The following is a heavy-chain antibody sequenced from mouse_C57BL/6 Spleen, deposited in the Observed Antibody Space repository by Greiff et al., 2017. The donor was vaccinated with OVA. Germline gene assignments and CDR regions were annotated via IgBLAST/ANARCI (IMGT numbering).Heavy chain of an antibody. J-gene: IGHJ2*01. CDR1: GFNIKDYY. CDR2: IDPEDGET. V-gene: IGHV14-2*01. CDR3: ARRIYDGYYAYFDY. Sequence: EVKVVESGAELVKPGASVKLSCTASGFNIKDYYMHWVKQRTEQGLEWIGRIDPEDGETKYAPKFQGKATITADTSSNTAYLQLSSLTSEDTAVYYCARRIYDGYYAYFDYWGQGTTLTVSS. D-gene: IGHD2-3*01.